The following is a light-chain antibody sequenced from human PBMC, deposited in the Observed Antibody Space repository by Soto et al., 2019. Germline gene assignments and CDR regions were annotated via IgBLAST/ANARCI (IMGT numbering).Light chain of an antibody. CDR3: QSYDSSLSAWV. CDR2: SNI. Sequence: QSVLTQPPSVSGAPGPRVTISCTGSSSNIGAGFDVHWYQQLPGTAPKLLIYSNINRPSGVPDRFSGSKSGTSASLAITGLRTEDEADYYCQSYDSSLSAWVFGGGTKVTVL. J-gene: IGLJ3*02. CDR1: SSNIGAGFD. V-gene: IGLV1-40*01.